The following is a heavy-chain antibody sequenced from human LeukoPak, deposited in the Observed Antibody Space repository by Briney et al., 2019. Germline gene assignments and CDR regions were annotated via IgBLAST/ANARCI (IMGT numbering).Heavy chain of an antibody. CDR1: GYTFTSYG. CDR3: AAGLYGSSAYYTNDAFDI. D-gene: IGHD3-3*01. J-gene: IGHJ3*02. Sequence: ASVKVSCKASGYTFTSYGISWVRQAPGQGLEWMGWISAYNGNTNYAQKLQGRVTMTTDTSTSTAYMELSSLRSEDTAVYYCAAGLYGSSAYYTNDAFDIWGQGTMVTVSS. V-gene: IGHV1-18*01. CDR2: ISAYNGNT.